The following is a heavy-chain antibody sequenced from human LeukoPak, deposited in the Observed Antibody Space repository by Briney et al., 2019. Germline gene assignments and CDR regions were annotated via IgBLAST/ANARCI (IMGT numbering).Heavy chain of an antibody. V-gene: IGHV3-33*01. Sequence: PGRSLRLSCAASGFTFSSYGMHWVRQAPGKGLEWVAVIWYDGSNKYYADSVKGRFTISRDNSKNTLYLQMNSLRAEDTAVYYCARDKPPPYYYDSSGIFDYWGQETLVTVSS. CDR3: ARDKPPPYYYDSSGIFDY. D-gene: IGHD3-22*01. CDR1: GFTFSSYG. J-gene: IGHJ4*02. CDR2: IWYDGSNK.